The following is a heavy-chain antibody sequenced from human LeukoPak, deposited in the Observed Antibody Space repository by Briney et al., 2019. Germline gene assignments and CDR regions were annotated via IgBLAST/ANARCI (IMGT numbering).Heavy chain of an antibody. CDR3: AKVGSGWYYFDY. J-gene: IGHJ4*02. Sequence: GGSLRLSCAASGFTFSSYPMSWVRQAPGKGLEWVSGISGSGGTTYYADSVKGRFTISRDNSRNTLYLQMNSLRADDTAVYYCAKVGSGWYYFDYWGQGTLVTVSS. CDR2: ISGSGGTT. V-gene: IGHV3-23*01. D-gene: IGHD6-19*01. CDR1: GFTFSSYP.